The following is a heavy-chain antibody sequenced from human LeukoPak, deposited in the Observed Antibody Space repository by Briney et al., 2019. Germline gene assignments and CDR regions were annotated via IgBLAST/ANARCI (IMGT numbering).Heavy chain of an antibody. V-gene: IGHV1-46*01. CDR2: INPNSGST. J-gene: IGHJ2*01. Sequence: ASVKVSCKASGYTFSTYYMHWVRQAPGQGLQWMGIINPNSGSTSYPQKFQGRVIMTGDMSTSTVYMELSSLTSEATAVYYCARSLWQRKNWYFDLWGRGTLVTVSS. CDR1: GYTFSTYY. D-gene: IGHD1-1*01. CDR3: ARSLWQRKNWYFDL.